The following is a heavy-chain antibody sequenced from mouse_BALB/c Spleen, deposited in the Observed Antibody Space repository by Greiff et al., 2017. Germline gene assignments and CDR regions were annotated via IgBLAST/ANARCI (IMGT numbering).Heavy chain of an antibody. CDR2: IWSDGST. J-gene: IGHJ4*01. D-gene: IGHD4-1*01. CDR3: ARRPLGRGGYYAMDY. Sequence: QVQLKESGPDLVAPSQSLSITCTVSGFSLTSYGVYWVRQPPGQGLEWLVVIWSDGSTTYNSALKSRLSISKDNSKGQVFLKMSSLQTDDTAVYYCARRPLGRGGYYAMDYWGQGTSVTVSS. CDR1: GFSLTSYG. V-gene: IGHV2-6-2*01.